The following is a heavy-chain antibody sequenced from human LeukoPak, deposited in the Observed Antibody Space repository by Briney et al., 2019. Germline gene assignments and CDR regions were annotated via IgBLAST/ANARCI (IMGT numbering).Heavy chain of an antibody. V-gene: IGHV1-46*01. CDR2: INPSGGST. CDR1: GYTFTSYY. J-gene: IGHJ4*02. CDR3: ARGYSSSWYVDHFDY. D-gene: IGHD6-13*01. Sequence: ASVKVSCKASGYTFTSYYMHWVRQAPGQGLEWKGIINPSGGSTSYAQKFQGRVTMTRDTSTSTVYMELSSLRSEDTAVYYCARGYSSSWYVDHFDYWGQGTLVTVSS.